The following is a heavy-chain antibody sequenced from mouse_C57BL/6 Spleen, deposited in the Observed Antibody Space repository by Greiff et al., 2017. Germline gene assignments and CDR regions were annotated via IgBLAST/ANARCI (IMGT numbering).Heavy chain of an antibody. Sequence: EVKLVESGGGLVKPGGSLKLSCAASGFTFSDYGMHWVRQAPEKGLEWVAYISSGSSTIYYADTVKGRFTISRDNAKNTLFLQMTSLRSEDTAMYCWAKPSVATPFDYWGQGTPLTVSS. CDR1: GFTFSDYG. D-gene: IGHD1-1*01. J-gene: IGHJ2*01. CDR2: ISSGSSTI. CDR3: AKPSVATPFDY. V-gene: IGHV5-17*01.